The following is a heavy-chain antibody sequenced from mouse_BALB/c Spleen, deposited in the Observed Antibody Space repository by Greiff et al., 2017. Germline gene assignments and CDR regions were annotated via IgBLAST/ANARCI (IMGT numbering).Heavy chain of an antibody. J-gene: IGHJ1*01. CDR1: GFTFSNYW. CDR2: IRLKSNNYAT. V-gene: IGHV6-6*02. Sequence: EVKLVESGGGLVQPGGSMKLSCVASGFTFSNYWMNWVRQSPEKGLEWVAEIRLKSNNYATHYAESVKGRFTISRDDSKSSVYLQMNNLRAEDTGIYYCTRFDSYWYFDVWGAGTTVTVSS. CDR3: TRFDSYWYFDV.